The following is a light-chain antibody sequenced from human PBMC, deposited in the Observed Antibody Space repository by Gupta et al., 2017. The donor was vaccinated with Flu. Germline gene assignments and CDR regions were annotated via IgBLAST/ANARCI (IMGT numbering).Light chain of an antibody. V-gene: IGLV2-14*01. CDR1: SHDVGGYNS. CDR3: SSYTSSNTFV. CDR2: EVS. Sequence: SALPQPASVAGSPGPSITISCPRTSHDVGGYNSVSWYQPQPGKAPTLSIYEVSNCSAGVADRFSASKSGNTASLTISVHEEEDDAEYYCSSYTSSNTFVFGTGTKVNVL. J-gene: IGLJ1*01.